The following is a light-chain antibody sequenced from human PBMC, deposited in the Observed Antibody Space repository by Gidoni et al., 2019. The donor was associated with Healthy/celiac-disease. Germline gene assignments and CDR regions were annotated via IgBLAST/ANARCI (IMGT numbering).Light chain of an antibody. J-gene: IGKJ5*01. CDR1: QSLLHSNGYNY. CDR2: LGS. CDR3: MQALQTPT. V-gene: IGKV2-28*01. Sequence: DIVMIQSPLSLPVTPGEPASISCRSSQSLLHSNGYNYLDWYLQKPGQSPQLLIYLGSNRASGVPDRFSGSGSGTDFTLKISRVEAEDVGVYYCMQALQTPTFXXXTRLEIK.